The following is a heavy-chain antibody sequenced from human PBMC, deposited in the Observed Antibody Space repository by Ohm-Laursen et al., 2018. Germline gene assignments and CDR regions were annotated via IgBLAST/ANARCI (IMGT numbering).Heavy chain of an antibody. J-gene: IGHJ1*01. Sequence: PGTLSLTCTVSGGSISSYYWSWIRQPPGKGLEWIGYIYYSGSTNYNPSLKSRVTISVDTSKNQFSLKLSSVTAADTAVYYCARDYGDYPGYFQHWGQGTLVTVSS. V-gene: IGHV4-59*01. D-gene: IGHD4-17*01. CDR2: IYYSGST. CDR1: GGSISSYY. CDR3: ARDYGDYPGYFQH.